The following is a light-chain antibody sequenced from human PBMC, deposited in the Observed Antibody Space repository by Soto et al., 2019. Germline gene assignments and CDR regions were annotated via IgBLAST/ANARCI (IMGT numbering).Light chain of an antibody. CDR1: NSDVGTYNY. CDR3: CSYAGSSSFRVL. V-gene: IGLV2-11*01. J-gene: IGLJ2*01. Sequence: QSALTQPRSVSGSPGQSVTISCTGTNSDVGTYNYVSWYQQHPGKAPKLIIYDVTKRPSGVPDRFSGSKSGNTASLLISGLQAADEAEYYCCCCSYAGSSSFRVLFGGGTKLTV. CDR2: DVT.